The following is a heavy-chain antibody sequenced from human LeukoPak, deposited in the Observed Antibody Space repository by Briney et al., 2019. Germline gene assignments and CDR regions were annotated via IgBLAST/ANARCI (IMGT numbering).Heavy chain of an antibody. CDR3: ARQQVGIRVCSGGSCYSIGYYYYYMDV. D-gene: IGHD2-15*01. Sequence: GASVKVSCKASGGTFSSYAISWVRQAPGQGLEWMGRIIPIFGTANYAQKFQGRVTITADKSTSTAYMERSSLRSEDTAVYYCARQQVGIRVCSGGSCYSIGYYYYYMDVWGKGTTVTVSS. J-gene: IGHJ6*03. CDR2: IIPIFGTA. V-gene: IGHV1-69*06. CDR1: GGTFSSYA.